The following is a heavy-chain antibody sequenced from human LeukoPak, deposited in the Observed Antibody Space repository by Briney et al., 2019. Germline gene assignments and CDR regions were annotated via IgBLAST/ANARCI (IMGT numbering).Heavy chain of an antibody. V-gene: IGHV1-69*13. J-gene: IGHJ6*03. CDR3: ARAWDIVVVVAAPDEDYYYYYMDV. D-gene: IGHD2-15*01. CDR2: IIPIFGTA. CDR1: EGTLSSYA. Sequence: SVKVSCKASEGTLSSYAISWVRQAPGQGLEWMGGIIPIFGTANYAQKFQGRVTITADESTSTAYMELSSLRSEDTAVYYCARAWDIVVVVAAPDEDYYYYYMDVWGKGTTVTVSS.